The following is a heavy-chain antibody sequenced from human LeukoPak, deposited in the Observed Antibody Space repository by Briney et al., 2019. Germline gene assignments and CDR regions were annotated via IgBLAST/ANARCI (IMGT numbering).Heavy chain of an antibody. Sequence: PSETLSLTCAVSGDSISSNNWWTWVRHPPGKGLEWVGEIYHSGSTYYSPSLKSRVTLSVDTSKIQFSLKVSSVTAADTAVYYCSRDRGQIMAVWSKGTTVTVSS. V-gene: IGHV4-4*02. CDR3: SRDRGQIMAV. CDR2: IYHSGST. CDR1: GDSISSNNW. J-gene: IGHJ6*03. D-gene: IGHD2-15*01.